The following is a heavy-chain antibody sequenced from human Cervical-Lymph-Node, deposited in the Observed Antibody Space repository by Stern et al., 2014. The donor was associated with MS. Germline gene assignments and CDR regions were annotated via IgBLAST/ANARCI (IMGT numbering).Heavy chain of an antibody. CDR3: ARGGARWFDP. Sequence: QVQLVESGPGLVKPSQTLSLTCTVSGGSISSGSYYWSWIRQPAGKGLEWIGRIYTSGSTNYNPSLKSRVTISVDTSTNQFSLKLSSVTAADTAVYYCARGGARWFDPWGQGTLVTVSS. CDR2: IYTSGST. J-gene: IGHJ5*02. CDR1: GGSISSGSYY. D-gene: IGHD3-16*01. V-gene: IGHV4-61*02.